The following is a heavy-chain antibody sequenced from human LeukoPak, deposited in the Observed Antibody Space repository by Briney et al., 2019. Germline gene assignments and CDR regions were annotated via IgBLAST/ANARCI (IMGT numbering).Heavy chain of an antibody. D-gene: IGHD3-22*01. CDR3: ARGPRVETYYYDSSGYSFDP. J-gene: IGHJ5*02. Sequence: ASVKVSCKASGYTFTGYYMHWVRQAPGQGLEWMGWINPNSGGTNYAQEFQGRVTMTRDTSISTAYMELSRLRSDDTAVYYCARGPRVETYYYDSSGYSFDPWGQGTLVTVSS. CDR1: GYTFTGYY. V-gene: IGHV1-2*02. CDR2: INPNSGGT.